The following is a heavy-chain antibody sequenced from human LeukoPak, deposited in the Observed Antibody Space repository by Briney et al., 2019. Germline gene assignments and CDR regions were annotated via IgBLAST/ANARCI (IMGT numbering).Heavy chain of an antibody. CDR3: ATGQQLGY. V-gene: IGHV3-7*01. D-gene: IGHD6-13*01. J-gene: IGHJ4*02. CDR1: GLTSSSYW. Sequence: GGSLRLSCVASGLTSSSYWMSWVRQAPGRGLEWVANIKQDGSDKYYVDSVKGRFTISRDNANKSLYLQMNSLRAEDTAVYYCATGQQLGYWGQGTLVTVSS. CDR2: IKQDGSDK.